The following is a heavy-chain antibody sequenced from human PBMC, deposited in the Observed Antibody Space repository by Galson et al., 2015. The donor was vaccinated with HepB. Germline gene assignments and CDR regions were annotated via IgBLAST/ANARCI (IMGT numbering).Heavy chain of an antibody. D-gene: IGHD2-21*02. V-gene: IGHV3-23*01. J-gene: IGHJ3*02. CDR2: VNSGGST. CDR1: GFTFSSYA. CDR3: AKGRGVTTGDFDI. Sequence: SLRLSCAASGFTFSSYAMSWVRQAPGKGLEWVSIVNSGGSTSYVDSVRGRFSDLRDNSKNTVHLQMNSLRVEDTAVYYCAKGRGVTTGDFDIWGQGTMVTVSS.